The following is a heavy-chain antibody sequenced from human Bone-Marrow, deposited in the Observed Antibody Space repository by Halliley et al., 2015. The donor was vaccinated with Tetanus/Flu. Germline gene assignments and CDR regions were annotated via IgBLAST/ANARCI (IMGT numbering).Heavy chain of an antibody. CDR1: GFTFDDYA. D-gene: IGHD4-17*01. CDR3: AKGHDYGDNAFAY. CDR2: ITWNSDTI. J-gene: IGHJ4*02. V-gene: IGHV3-9*01. Sequence: SLRLSCAASGFTFDDYAMHWVRHAPGKGLEWVSGITWNSDTIGYADSVKGRFTTSRDNAKNSLYLQMNSLRAEDTALYYCAKGHDYGDNAFAYWGQGTLVTVSS.